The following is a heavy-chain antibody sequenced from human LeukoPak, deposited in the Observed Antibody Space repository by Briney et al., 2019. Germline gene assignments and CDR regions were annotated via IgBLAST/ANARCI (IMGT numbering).Heavy chain of an antibody. CDR1: GFTFSSYA. V-gene: IGHV3-64*01. CDR2: ISSNGGST. Sequence: GGSLRLSCAASGFTFSSYAMHWVRQAPGKGLEYVSAISSNGGSTYYANSVKGRFTISRDNSKNTLYLQMGSLRAEDMAVYYCARALYYYYMDVWGKGTTVTVSS. J-gene: IGHJ6*03. CDR3: ARALYYYYMDV.